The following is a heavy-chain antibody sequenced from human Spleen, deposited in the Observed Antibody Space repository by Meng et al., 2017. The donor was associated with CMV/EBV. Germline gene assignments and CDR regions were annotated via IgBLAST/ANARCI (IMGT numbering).Heavy chain of an antibody. Sequence: GESLKISCAASGFTFSSYSMNWVRQAPGKGLEWVSYISSSSSTIYYADSVKGRFTISRDNAKNSLYLQMNSLRAEDTAVYYCARASSGWRHYDFWSGSLDYWGQGTLVTVSS. CDR3: ARASSGWRHYDFWSGSLDY. CDR1: GFTFSSYS. CDR2: ISSSSSTI. V-gene: IGHV3-48*04. D-gene: IGHD3-3*01. J-gene: IGHJ4*02.